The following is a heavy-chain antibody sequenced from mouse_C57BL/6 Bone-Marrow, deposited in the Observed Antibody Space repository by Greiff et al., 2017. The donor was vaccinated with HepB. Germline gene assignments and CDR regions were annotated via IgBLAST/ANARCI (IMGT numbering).Heavy chain of an antibody. CDR1: GFNIKDYY. D-gene: IGHD1-1*01. CDR2: IDPEDGET. J-gene: IGHJ4*01. V-gene: IGHV14-2*01. CDR3: ARPYYGRPYAMDY. Sequence: VQLKESGAELVKPGASVKLSCTASGFNIKDYYMHWVKQRTEQGLEWIGRIDPEDGETKYAPKFQGKATITADTSSNTAYLQLSSLTSEDTAVYYCARPYYGRPYAMDYWGQGTSVTVSS.